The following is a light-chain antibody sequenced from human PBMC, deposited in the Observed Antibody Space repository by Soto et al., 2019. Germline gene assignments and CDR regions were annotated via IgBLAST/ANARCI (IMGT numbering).Light chain of an antibody. Sequence: EIVLTQSPGTLSLSPGERATLSCRASQSVSNNYLAWYQPKPGQAPRLLIYGASTRAPGIPARFSGSGSGTEFTLTINSLQSEDFAVYYCQRYNNWPLTFGGGTKVDIK. CDR1: QSVSNN. CDR3: QRYNNWPLT. CDR2: GAS. J-gene: IGKJ4*01. V-gene: IGKV3-15*01.